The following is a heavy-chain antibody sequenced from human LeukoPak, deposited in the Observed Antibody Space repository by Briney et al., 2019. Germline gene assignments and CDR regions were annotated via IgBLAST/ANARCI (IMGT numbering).Heavy chain of an antibody. CDR2: INSSDGST. V-gene: IGHV1-46*01. J-gene: IGHJ4*02. D-gene: IGHD3-3*01. CDR3: ARVLDRWSGYFDY. Sequence: GASVKVSCKASGYTFTSYYMHWVRQAPGQGLEWLGIINSSDGSTTYAQKFQGRVTMTRDTSTSTVYMELSSLRSEDTAVYYCARVLDRWSGYFDYWGQGTLVTVSS. CDR1: GYTFTSYY.